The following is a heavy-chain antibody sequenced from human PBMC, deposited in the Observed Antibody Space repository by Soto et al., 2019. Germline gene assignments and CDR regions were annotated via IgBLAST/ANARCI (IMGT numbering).Heavy chain of an antibody. CDR3: ARSRREAAGTVYH. V-gene: IGHV4-59*08. D-gene: IGHD6-13*01. Sequence: QVQLQESGPGLVKPSETLSLTCTVSGGSISSYYWSWIRQSPGKGLEWIGYIHYSGSTNYNPSLKSRVTISVATPNDQFSLKLSSVTGADTAVYFCARSRREAAGTVYHWGQGTLVTVSS. J-gene: IGHJ5*02. CDR2: IHYSGST. CDR1: GGSISSYY.